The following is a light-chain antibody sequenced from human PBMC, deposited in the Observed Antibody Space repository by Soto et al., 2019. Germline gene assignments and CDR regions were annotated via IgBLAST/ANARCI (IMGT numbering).Light chain of an antibody. CDR3: QQSYSTPRT. Sequence: DIQMTQSPSSLSASVGDRVNITCRASQTISSYLNWYQQKPGKAPNLLIYAASSLQSGVPSRFSGSGSGTDFTLTISNLQPEDFATYYCQQSYSTPRTFGGGTKVDI. CDR1: QTISSY. J-gene: IGKJ4*01. CDR2: AAS. V-gene: IGKV1-39*01.